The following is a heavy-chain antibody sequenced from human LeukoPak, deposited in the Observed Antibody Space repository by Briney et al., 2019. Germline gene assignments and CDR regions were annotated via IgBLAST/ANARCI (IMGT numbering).Heavy chain of an antibody. CDR2: ISYDGSNK. J-gene: IGHJ3*02. CDR1: GFTFSSYG. V-gene: IGHV3-30*18. CDR3: AKVTGPTTEDDAFDI. D-gene: IGHD1-14*01. Sequence: PGGSLRLSCAASGFTFSSYGMHWVRQAPGKGLEWVAVISYDGSNKYYADSVKGRFTISRDNSKNTLYLQMNSLRAEDTAVYYCAKVTGPTTEDDAFDIWGQGTMVTVSS.